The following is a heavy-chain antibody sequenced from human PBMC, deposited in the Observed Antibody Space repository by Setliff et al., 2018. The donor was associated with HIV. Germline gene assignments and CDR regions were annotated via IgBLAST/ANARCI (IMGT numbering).Heavy chain of an antibody. D-gene: IGHD2-2*01. CDR2: INSFNAIT. CDR3: ARGTTPLGWFDP. Sequence: ASVKVSCKASGYTFTSYGISWVRQAPGQGLEWMGWINSFNAITNYAQKFQGRVTMTTETSTSTAYMELRSLRSDDTAVYYCARGTTPLGWFDPWGQGTLVTVSS. J-gene: IGHJ5*02. CDR1: GYTFTSYG. V-gene: IGHV1-18*01.